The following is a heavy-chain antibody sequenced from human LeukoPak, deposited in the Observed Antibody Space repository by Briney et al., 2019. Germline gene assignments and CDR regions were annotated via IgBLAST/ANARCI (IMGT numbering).Heavy chain of an antibody. CDR1: GGSISSGSYY. CDR2: IYTSGST. CDR3: ARESGIVVTYYMDV. Sequence: SETLSLTCTVSGGSISSGSYYWSWIRQPAGKGLEWIGRIYTSGSTNYNPSLKSRVTISVDTSKNQFSLKLSFVTAADTAVYYCARESGIVVTYYMDVWGKGTTVTISS. D-gene: IGHD2-15*01. J-gene: IGHJ6*03. V-gene: IGHV4-61*02.